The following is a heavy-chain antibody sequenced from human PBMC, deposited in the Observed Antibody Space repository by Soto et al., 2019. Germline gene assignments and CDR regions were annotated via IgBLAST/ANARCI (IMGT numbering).Heavy chain of an antibody. Sequence: QITLKESGPTLVKPTQNLTLTCTFSGFSLTTHGLGVGWIRQPPGEALEWLALIYGNDAKDYNSSLSDRLTITAAIGKNPVVLTMTNIDPVDTATYYCVHRGAFGDHPFSGYWGQGTLVSVSS. D-gene: IGHD4-17*01. CDR1: GFSLTTHGLG. CDR2: IYGNDAK. CDR3: VHRGAFGDHPFSGY. V-gene: IGHV2-5*01. J-gene: IGHJ4*02.